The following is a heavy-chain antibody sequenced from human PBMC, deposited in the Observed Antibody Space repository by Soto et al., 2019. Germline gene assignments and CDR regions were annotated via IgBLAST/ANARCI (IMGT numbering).Heavy chain of an antibody. V-gene: IGHV3-30-3*01. CDR2: ISKDGSNK. CDR3: ARWEPSGSYIY. J-gene: IGHJ4*02. D-gene: IGHD3-10*01. Sequence: QVQLVESGGGVVQPGTSLRLSCVASGFTLSRYVMHWVRQAPGKGLEWVAVISKDGSNKYYADSVQGRFIISRDNSKNTLYLQMNSPRTEDTAVYYCARWEPSGSYIYWGQGTLVTVSS. CDR1: GFTLSRYV.